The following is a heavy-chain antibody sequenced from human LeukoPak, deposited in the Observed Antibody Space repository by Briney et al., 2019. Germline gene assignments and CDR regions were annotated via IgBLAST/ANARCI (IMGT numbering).Heavy chain of an antibody. CDR1: GFTFSSYA. CDR2: ISYDGSNK. J-gene: IGHJ4*02. D-gene: IGHD3-10*01. CDR3: AREGQGYYGSGSYYNVYFDY. V-gene: IGHV3-30*04. Sequence: GRSLRLSCAASGFTFSSYAMHWVRQAPGKGLEWVAVISYDGSNKYYADSVKGRFTISRDNSKNTLYLQMNSLRAEDTAVYYCAREGQGYYGSGSYYNVYFDYWGQGTLSPSPQ.